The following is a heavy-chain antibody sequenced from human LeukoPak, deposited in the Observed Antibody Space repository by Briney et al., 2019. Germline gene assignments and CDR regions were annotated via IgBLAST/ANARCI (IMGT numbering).Heavy chain of an antibody. D-gene: IGHD5-12*01. CDR3: AKKVRGPSHPLDF. V-gene: IGHV1-2*02. CDR1: GYTFTGYA. CDR2: INPEKRDT. J-gene: IGHJ4*02. Sequence: ASVKVCCEASGYTFTGYAIHWVRQAPGQGREWMGWINPEKRDTGYAHKFQGRVTMTSDTSISTAYMGLSSLRSDDTAVYYCAKKVRGPSHPLDFWGQGTLVTVSS.